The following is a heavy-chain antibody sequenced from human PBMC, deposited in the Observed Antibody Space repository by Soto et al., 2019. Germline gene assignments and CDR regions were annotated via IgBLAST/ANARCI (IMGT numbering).Heavy chain of an antibody. CDR3: ARLLDFWSGYYRGDYYYGMDV. CDR2: IYYSGST. D-gene: IGHD3-3*01. V-gene: IGHV4-59*01. J-gene: IGHJ6*02. CDR1: GGSISSYY. Sequence: SDTLSLTCTVSGGSISSYYWSWIRQPPGKGLEWIGYIYYSGSTNYNPSLKSRVTISVDTSKNQFSLKLSSVTAADTAVYYCARLLDFWSGYYRGDYYYGMDVWGQGTTVTVSS.